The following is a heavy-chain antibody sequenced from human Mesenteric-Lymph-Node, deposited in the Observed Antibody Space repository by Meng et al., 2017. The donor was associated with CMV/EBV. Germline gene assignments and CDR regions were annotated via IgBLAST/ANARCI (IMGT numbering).Heavy chain of an antibody. Sequence: KASGYNFTSYGISWVRQAPGQGLEWMGGIIPISSTTNYAQNFQGRVTITADKSTSTAYMEVSSLRSEDTAVYYCARSIVPGGGPPDSWGQGTLVTVSS. CDR1: GYNFTSYG. V-gene: IGHV1-69*06. CDR2: IIPISSTT. CDR3: ARSIVPGGGPPDS. J-gene: IGHJ4*02. D-gene: IGHD2-2*01.